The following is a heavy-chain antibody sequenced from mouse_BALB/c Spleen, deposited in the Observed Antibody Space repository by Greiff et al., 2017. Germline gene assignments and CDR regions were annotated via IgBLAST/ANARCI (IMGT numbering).Heavy chain of an antibody. CDR3: ARSYYGYDDWYFDV. D-gene: IGHD2-9*01. V-gene: IGHV3-2*02. Sequence: EVKLMESGPGLVKPSQSLSLTCTVTGYSITSDYAWNWIRQFPGNKLEWMGYISYSGSTSYNPSLKSRISITRDTSKNQFFLQLNSVTTEDTATYYCARSYYGYDDWYFDVWGAGTTVTVSS. J-gene: IGHJ1*01. CDR1: GYSITSDYA. CDR2: ISYSGST.